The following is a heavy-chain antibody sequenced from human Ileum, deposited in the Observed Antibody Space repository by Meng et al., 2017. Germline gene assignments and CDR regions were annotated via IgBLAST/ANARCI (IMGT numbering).Heavy chain of an antibody. CDR2: IFDTGPP. CDR3: AAALEGKRFDP. D-gene: IGHD3-3*01. J-gene: IGHJ5*02. Sequence: VQLQESGPGLVKSSQTLSLTCTVSGGSISSGDYYWIWIRQPPGKGLEWIGYIFDTGPPSYSPPLRSRLSISMDTSKNQFSLRLTSVSAADTAVYYCAAALEGKRFDPWGQGTLVTVSS. V-gene: IGHV4-30-4*01. CDR1: GGSISSGDYY.